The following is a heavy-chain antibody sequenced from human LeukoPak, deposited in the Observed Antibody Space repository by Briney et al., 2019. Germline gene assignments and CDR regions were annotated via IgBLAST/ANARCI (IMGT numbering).Heavy chain of an antibody. Sequence: PGGSLRLSCAASGFTFSSYSMNWVRQAPGKGLEWVSYISSSSSTIYYADSVKGRFTISRDNAKNSLYLQMNSLRAEDTAVYYCASLGYCSSTSCSRGYWGQGTLVTVSS. V-gene: IGHV3-48*01. CDR1: GFTFSSYS. CDR3: ASLGYCSSTSCSRGY. CDR2: ISSSSSTI. J-gene: IGHJ4*02. D-gene: IGHD2-2*01.